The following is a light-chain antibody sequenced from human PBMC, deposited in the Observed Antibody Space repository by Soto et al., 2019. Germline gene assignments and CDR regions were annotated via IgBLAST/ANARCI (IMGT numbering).Light chain of an antibody. Sequence: QSVLTQPPSVSGAPGQRVSISCTGSRANIGARYDVHWYQQLPGRAPKLLIFNNNNRPLGVPDLISGSKSGTSASLAITGLRAEDEGDYYCQSYDRGLTVVFGGGTKLTVL. CDR2: NNN. J-gene: IGLJ2*01. CDR1: RANIGARYD. V-gene: IGLV1-40*01. CDR3: QSYDRGLTVV.